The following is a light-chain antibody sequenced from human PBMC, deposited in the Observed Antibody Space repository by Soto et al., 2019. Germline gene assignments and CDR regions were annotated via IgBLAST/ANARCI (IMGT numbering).Light chain of an antibody. CDR2: EVN. V-gene: IGLV2-8*01. CDR1: SSDVGGNDY. J-gene: IGLJ3*02. Sequence: QSALTQPPSASGSPGQSVTISCTGASSDVGGNDYVSWYQHHPGKVPKLMIFEVNKRPSGVPHRFSGSKSGNTASLTVSGLQAEDEADYYCRSYGFAGSDYLVFGGGTKLTVL. CDR3: RSYGFAGSDYLV.